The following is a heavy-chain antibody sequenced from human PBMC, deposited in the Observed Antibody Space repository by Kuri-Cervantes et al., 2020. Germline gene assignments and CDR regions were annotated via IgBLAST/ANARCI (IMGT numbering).Heavy chain of an antibody. CDR1: GFTFNNYN. V-gene: IGHV3-48*01. CDR3: AKRGSGTSPDFDY. J-gene: IGHJ4*02. CDR2: INGHSNTI. D-gene: IGHD3-16*01. Sequence: GGSLRLSCAASGFTFNNYNMNWVRQAPGKGLEWVSYINGHSNTIFYADSVKGRFTISRDNAKNSLYLQMNSLRAEDTAVYYCAKRGSGTSPDFDYWGLGALVTVSS.